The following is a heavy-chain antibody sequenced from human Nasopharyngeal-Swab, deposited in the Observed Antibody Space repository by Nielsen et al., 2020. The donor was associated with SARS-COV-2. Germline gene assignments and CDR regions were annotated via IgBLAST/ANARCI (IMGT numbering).Heavy chain of an antibody. Sequence: VRQAPGKGLEWVAVISYDGSNKYYADSVKGRFTISRDNSKNTLYLQMDDLRAEDTAVYYCTRLTYYYDSSSGGWGQGTLVTVSS. J-gene: IGHJ4*02. CDR3: TRLTYYYDSSSGG. V-gene: IGHV3-33*05. D-gene: IGHD3-9*01. CDR2: ISYDGSNK.